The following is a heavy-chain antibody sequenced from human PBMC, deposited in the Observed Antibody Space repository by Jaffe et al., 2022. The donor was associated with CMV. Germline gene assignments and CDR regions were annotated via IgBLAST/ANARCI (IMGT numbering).Heavy chain of an antibody. V-gene: IGHV3-23*04. CDR1: GFTFSSYA. D-gene: IGHD4-17*01. CDR3: AKRLSGDYRRHSHYYMDV. Sequence: EVQLVESGGGLVQPGGSLRLSCAASGFTFSSYAMSWVRQAPGKGLEWVSAISGSGGSTYYADSVKGRFTISRDNSKNTLYLQMNSLRAEDTAVYYCAKRLSGDYRRHSHYYMDVWGKGTTVTVSS. J-gene: IGHJ6*03. CDR2: ISGSGGST.